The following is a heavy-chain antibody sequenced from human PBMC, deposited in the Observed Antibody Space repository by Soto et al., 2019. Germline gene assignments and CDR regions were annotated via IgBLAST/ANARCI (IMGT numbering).Heavy chain of an antibody. J-gene: IGHJ4*02. CDR2: INHSGST. V-gene: IGHV4-34*01. CDR3: ARGFDWLPIDY. CDR1: GGSFSGYY. Sequence: QVQLQQWGAGLLKPSETLSLTCAVYGGSFSGYYWSWIRQPPGKGLEWIGEINHSGSTNYNPSLKIRVTISVDTSKNQFSLKLSSVTAADTAVYYCARGFDWLPIDYWGQGNLVTVSS. D-gene: IGHD3-9*01.